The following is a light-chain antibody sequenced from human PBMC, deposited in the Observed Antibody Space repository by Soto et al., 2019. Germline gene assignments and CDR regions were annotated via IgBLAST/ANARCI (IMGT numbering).Light chain of an antibody. V-gene: IGKV1-6*02. Sequence: AIQMTQSPSSLSASVGDRVTITCRASQGIRTDLGWYQQKPGKAPNLLIYGASSLQSGVPSRFSGSGSGTDFTLTINGLQPEDFATYYCLQDYLYPLTCGGGTKVEIK. CDR1: QGIRTD. J-gene: IGKJ4*02. CDR2: GAS. CDR3: LQDYLYPLT.